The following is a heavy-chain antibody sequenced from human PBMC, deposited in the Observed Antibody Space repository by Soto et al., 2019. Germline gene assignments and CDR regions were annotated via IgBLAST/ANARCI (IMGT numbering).Heavy chain of an antibody. CDR2: IWYDGTTE. V-gene: IGHV3-33*01. D-gene: IGHD2-21*02. CDR3: ARVSSGDTSPNYFDY. CDR1: GFTFSGYG. J-gene: IGHJ4*02. Sequence: QVQLVESGGGVVQPGRSLRLSCAASGFTFSGYGMHWVRQAPGKGLEWVAIIWYDGTTEYYVDSVKGRFTISRDNSKNTLYLQMDSLRADDTAVYYCARVSSGDTSPNYFDYWGQGTLVTVSS.